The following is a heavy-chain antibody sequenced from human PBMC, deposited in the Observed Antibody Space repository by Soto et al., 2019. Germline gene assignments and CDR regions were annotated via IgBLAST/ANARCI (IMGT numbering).Heavy chain of an antibody. Sequence: PSETLSLICPVSGVSISSSSYYWGCIRQPPGNGLEWIGSIYYSGSTYYNPSLKIRDTISLDTSKNKFFLKLSSVTAAATAVSVCGRRRSRQFSAYYYDSSGYYPGAFDIWGQVTMVTVSS. V-gene: IGHV4-39*01. CDR3: GRRRSRQFSAYYYDSSGYYPGAFDI. J-gene: IGHJ3*02. CDR2: IYYSGST. D-gene: IGHD3-22*01. CDR1: GVSISSSSYY.